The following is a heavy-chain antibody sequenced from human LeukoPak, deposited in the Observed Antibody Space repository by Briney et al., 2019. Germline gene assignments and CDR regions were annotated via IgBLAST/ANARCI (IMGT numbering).Heavy chain of an antibody. J-gene: IGHJ4*02. CDR2: IIPIFGTA. CDR1: GYTFNNHY. D-gene: IGHD3-22*01. Sequence: GASVKVSCKASGYTFNNHYMYWVRQAPGQGLEWMGGIIPIFGTANYAQKFQGRVTITADESTSTAYMELSSVRSEDTAVYYCARNVYYYDSSGYPDYWGQGTLVTVSS. CDR3: ARNVYYYDSSGYPDY. V-gene: IGHV1-69*13.